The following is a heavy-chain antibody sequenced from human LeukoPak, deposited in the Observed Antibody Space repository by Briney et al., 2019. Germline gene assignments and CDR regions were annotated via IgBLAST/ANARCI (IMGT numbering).Heavy chain of an antibody. CDR2: INPNSGGT. J-gene: IGHJ4*02. D-gene: IGHD6-6*01. CDR3: ARAYSSSPHFDY. V-gene: IGHV1-2*02. Sequence: GASVKVSCKASGYTFTGYYMHWVRQAPGQGLEWMGWINPNSGGTNYAQKFQGRVTTTRDTSISTAYMELSRLRSDDTAVYYCARAYSSSPHFDYWGQGTLVTVSS. CDR1: GYTFTGYY.